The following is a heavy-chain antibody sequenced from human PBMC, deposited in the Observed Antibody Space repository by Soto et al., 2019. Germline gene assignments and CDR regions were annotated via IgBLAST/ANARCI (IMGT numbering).Heavy chain of an antibody. Sequence: SETLSLSCTVSGVSISSGGYYWSWIRQHPGKGLEWIGYINYSGSTYYNPSLKSRVTISVDTSKNQFSLKLSSVTAADTAVYYCATRPTSTRGAKGYYGMDVWGQGTTVTVSS. CDR2: INYSGST. D-gene: IGHD3-10*01. CDR3: ATRPTSTRGAKGYYGMDV. CDR1: GVSISSGGYY. V-gene: IGHV4-31*03. J-gene: IGHJ6*02.